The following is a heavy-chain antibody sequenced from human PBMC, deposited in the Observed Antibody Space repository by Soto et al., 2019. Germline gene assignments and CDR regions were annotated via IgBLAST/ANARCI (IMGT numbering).Heavy chain of an antibody. J-gene: IGHJ3*02. Sequence: TGGSLSLSCTASGFPFTNAWMTWVRQGPGKGLEWVGRIKSKSDGGTIDYAAPVKGRFTISRDDSKNTLYLQMNSLKTEDTAVYYCTTGPNLRPLAAFDIWGQGTVVT. V-gene: IGHV3-15*01. CDR1: GFPFTNAW. CDR2: IKSKSDGGTI. CDR3: TTGPNLRPLAAFDI.